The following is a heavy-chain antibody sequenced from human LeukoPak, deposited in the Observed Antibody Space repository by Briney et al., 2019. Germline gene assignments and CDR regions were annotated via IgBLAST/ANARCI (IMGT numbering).Heavy chain of an antibody. Sequence: PWGSLRLSCAASGFTFDDYGMSWVRQAPGKGLEWVSGINWNGGSTGYADSVKGRFTISRDNAKNSLYLQMNSLRAEDTALYYCARGGYSSRPGKGWGQGTLVTVSS. D-gene: IGHD6-13*01. J-gene: IGHJ4*02. CDR2: INWNGGST. CDR1: GFTFDDYG. CDR3: ARGGYSSRPGKG. V-gene: IGHV3-20*04.